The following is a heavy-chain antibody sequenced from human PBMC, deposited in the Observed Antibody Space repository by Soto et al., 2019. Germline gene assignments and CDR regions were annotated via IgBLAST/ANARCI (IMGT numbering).Heavy chain of an antibody. CDR1: GFIFSSDG. CDR3: ARLSGSYFHY. Sequence: GSLRLSCAASGFIFSSDGMFWARQAPGKGLEWVALIWYDGSKQYYADSVKGRFTISRDNSKNTLYLQMNSLRVEDTAVYYCARLSGSYFHYWGQGTLVTVSS. V-gene: IGHV3-33*07. J-gene: IGHJ1*01. CDR2: IWYDGSKQ. D-gene: IGHD1-26*01.